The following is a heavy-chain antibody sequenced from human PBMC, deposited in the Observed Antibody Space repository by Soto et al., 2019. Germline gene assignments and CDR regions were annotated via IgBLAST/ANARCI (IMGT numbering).Heavy chain of an antibody. CDR3: VRGGGQLWNLMDN. Sequence: QVRLVQSGAEMKKPGSSVQVSCKTTGGPFSSYAVSWVRQAPGQGLGWMGVIIPKIGVAQSAQRSQGRVTITADVDTSTTYMEINSLTSEDTDVYYCVRGGGQLWNLMDNCGQVTLLTVSP. D-gene: IGHD7-27*01. CDR2: IIPKIGVA. CDR1: GGPFSSYA. V-gene: IGHV1-69*01. J-gene: IGHJ4*02.